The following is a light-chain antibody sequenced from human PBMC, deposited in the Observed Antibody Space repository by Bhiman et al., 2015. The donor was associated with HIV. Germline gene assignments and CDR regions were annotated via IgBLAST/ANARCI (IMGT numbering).Light chain of an antibody. Sequence: QSALTQPASVSGSPGQSITISCSGTSGDVGDYKYVSWYQQHPGKTPRLIIYDVIKRPSGVSNRFSGSKSGSTASLTISGLQADDEADYYCCSYAGSSTSLVFGGGTKLTVL. CDR1: SGDVGDYKY. CDR2: DVI. J-gene: IGLJ2*01. CDR3: CSYAGSSTSLV. V-gene: IGLV2-23*02.